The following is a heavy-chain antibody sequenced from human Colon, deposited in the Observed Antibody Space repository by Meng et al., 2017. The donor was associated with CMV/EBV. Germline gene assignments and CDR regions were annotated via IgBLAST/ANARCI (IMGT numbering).Heavy chain of an antibody. V-gene: IGHV4-34*01. J-gene: IGHJ1*01. D-gene: IGHD1-26*01. Sequence: GSLRLSCAASAFKFSFYGMHWVRQAPGKGLEWIGEINYSEHTNYNPSLSGRVTIALDKSNNQVSLKLTSVTAADTAVYYCARTMVGGVWGLGTPVTVS. CDR2: INYSEHT. CDR3: ARTMVGGV. CDR1: AFKFSFYG.